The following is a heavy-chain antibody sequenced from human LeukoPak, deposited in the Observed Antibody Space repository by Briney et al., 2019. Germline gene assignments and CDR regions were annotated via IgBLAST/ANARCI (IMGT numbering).Heavy chain of an antibody. CDR2: INHSGST. CDR3: ARGRGRMNWFDP. CDR1: GGSFSGYY. J-gene: IGHJ5*02. Sequence: SETLSLTCAVYGGSFSGYYWSWIRQPPGKGLEWIGEINHSGSTNYNPSLKSRVTISVDTSKNRFSLKLSSVTAADTAVYYCARGRGRMNWFDPWGQGTLVTVSS. V-gene: IGHV4-34*01. D-gene: IGHD3-16*01.